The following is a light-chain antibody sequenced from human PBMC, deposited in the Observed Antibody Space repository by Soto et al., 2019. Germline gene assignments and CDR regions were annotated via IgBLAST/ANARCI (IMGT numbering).Light chain of an antibody. CDR2: ATT. CDR1: TGTITSDNW. Sequence: QAVVTQEPSLTVSPGGTVTLTCSSSTGTITSDNWPNWFQQKPGQAPRALIYATTNKHSWTPARFSGSLLGGKAALTLSSVQPEDEAQYYCLLYFRGFRGVEPWVFGGGTQLTVL. CDR3: LLYFRGFRGVEPWV. V-gene: IGLV7-43*01. J-gene: IGLJ3*02.